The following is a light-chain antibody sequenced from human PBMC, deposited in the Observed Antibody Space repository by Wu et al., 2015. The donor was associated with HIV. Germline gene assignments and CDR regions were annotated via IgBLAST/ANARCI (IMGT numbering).Light chain of an antibody. CDR2: KAS. Sequence: DIQMTQSPSTLSASVGDRVTITCRASQSTSSWLAWYQQKPGKAPKLLIYKASSLESGVPSRFSGSGSGTEFTLTISSLQPDDFATYYCQQYNSYSVTFGGGTKVE. CDR3: QQYNSYSVT. V-gene: IGKV1-5*03. J-gene: IGKJ4*01. CDR1: QSTSSW.